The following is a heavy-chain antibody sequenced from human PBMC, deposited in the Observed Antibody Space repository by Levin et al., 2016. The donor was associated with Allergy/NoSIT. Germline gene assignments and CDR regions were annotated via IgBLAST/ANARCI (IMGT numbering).Heavy chain of an antibody. D-gene: IGHD1-26*01. CDR3: ARAEHYYGMDV. Sequence: RQAPGKGLEWIGEINHSGSTNYNPSLKSRVTISVDTSKNQFSLKLSSVTAADTAVYYCARAEHYYGMDVWGQGTTVTVSS. V-gene: IGHV4-34*01. J-gene: IGHJ6*02. CDR2: INHSGST.